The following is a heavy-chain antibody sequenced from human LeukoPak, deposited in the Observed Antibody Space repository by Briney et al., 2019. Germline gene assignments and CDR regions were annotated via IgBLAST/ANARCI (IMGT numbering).Heavy chain of an antibody. CDR3: ARPRRPITGTTGYYFDY. D-gene: IGHD1-7*01. Sequence: PSETLSLTCTVSGGSISSYYWSWIRQPPGKGLEWIGYIYYSGSTNYKPSLKSRVTISVDTSKNQFSLKLSSVTAADTAVYYCARPRRPITGTTGYYFDYWGQGTLVTVSS. J-gene: IGHJ4*02. CDR2: IYYSGST. V-gene: IGHV4-59*01. CDR1: GGSISSYY.